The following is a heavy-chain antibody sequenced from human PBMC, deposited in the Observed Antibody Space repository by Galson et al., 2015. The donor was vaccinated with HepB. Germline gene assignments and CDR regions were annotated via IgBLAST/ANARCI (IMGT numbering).Heavy chain of an antibody. V-gene: IGHV1-18*04. CDR1: GYTFTSYG. CDR3: ARSSIAVAGTPFFRWGFDY. Sequence: SVKVSCKASGYTFTSYGISWVRQAPGQGLEWMGWISAYNGNTNYAQKLQGRVTMTTDTSTSTAYMELRSLRSDDTAVYYCARSSIAVAGTPFFRWGFDYWGQGTLVTVSS. D-gene: IGHD6-19*01. J-gene: IGHJ4*02. CDR2: ISAYNGNT.